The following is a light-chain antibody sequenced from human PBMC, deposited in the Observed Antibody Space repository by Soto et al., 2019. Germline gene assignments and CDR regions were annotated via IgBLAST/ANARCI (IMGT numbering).Light chain of an antibody. CDR1: QSISSW. J-gene: IGKJ2*01. Sequence: DIPMTQSPSTLSASVGDRVTITCRASQSISSWLAWYQQKPGKAPKLLIYKASSLESGVPSRFSGSGSGTEFTLTISSLQPDDFATYYCQQYNSYSPYTFGQRTKLEIK. CDR3: QQYNSYSPYT. V-gene: IGKV1-5*03. CDR2: KAS.